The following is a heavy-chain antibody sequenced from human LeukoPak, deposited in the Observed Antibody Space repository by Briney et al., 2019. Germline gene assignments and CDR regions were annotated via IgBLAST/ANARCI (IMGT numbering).Heavy chain of an antibody. Sequence: SETLSLTCAVYGGSFSGYYWSWIRQLPGKGLEWIGEINHSGSTNYNPSLKSRVTISVDTSKNQFSLKLSSVTAADTAVYYCARRRVVTMIVVVISGRNAFDIWGQGTMVTVSS. J-gene: IGHJ3*02. V-gene: IGHV4-34*01. CDR1: GGSFSGYY. D-gene: IGHD3-22*01. CDR3: ARRRVVTMIVVVISGRNAFDI. CDR2: INHSGST.